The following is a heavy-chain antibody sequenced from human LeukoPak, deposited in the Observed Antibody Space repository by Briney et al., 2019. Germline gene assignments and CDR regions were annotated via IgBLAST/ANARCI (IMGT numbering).Heavy chain of an antibody. CDR2: ISGSGTNT. CDR3: GSQGIYASGNLDY. CDR1: GFTFSSYA. D-gene: IGHD3-10*01. Sequence: EGSLRLSCAASGFTFSSYAMSWVRQAPGKGLEWVSAISGSGTNTYYADSVKGRFTISRDNSENTLYLQINNLRAEDTALYYCGSQGIYASGNLDYWGQGSLVSVSS. J-gene: IGHJ4*02. V-gene: IGHV3-23*01.